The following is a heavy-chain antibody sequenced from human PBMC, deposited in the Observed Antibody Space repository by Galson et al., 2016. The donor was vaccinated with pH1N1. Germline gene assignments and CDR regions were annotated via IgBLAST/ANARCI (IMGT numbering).Heavy chain of an antibody. V-gene: IGHV4-4*02. CDR1: GGSISSRNW. J-gene: IGHJ5*02. CDR3: ARDGGDYGGAGQYKYFDT. Sequence: SETPSLTCAVSGGSISSRNWWSWVRQPPGQGLEWIGEIYHIGGTYYNPSLKSRVTISLDKSKNHFSLNLASVTAADTAVYYCARDGGDYGGAGQYKYFDTWGQGTLVTVSS. CDR2: IYHIGGT. D-gene: IGHD4-23*01.